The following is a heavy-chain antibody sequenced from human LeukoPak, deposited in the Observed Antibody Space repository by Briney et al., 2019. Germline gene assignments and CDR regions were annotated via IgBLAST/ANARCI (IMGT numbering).Heavy chain of an antibody. V-gene: IGHV6-1*01. CDR2: TNYRSKWYN. Sequence: SHTLSLTCDISGDSVSGNIVAWNWIRQSPSRGLEWLGRTNYRSKWYNDYAVSVRGRITINPDTSKNRFSLQLDSVTPEDTAVYYCARGSSGSFDYWGQGTLVTVSS. CDR1: GDSVSGNIVA. D-gene: IGHD6-19*01. CDR3: ARGSSGSFDY. J-gene: IGHJ4*02.